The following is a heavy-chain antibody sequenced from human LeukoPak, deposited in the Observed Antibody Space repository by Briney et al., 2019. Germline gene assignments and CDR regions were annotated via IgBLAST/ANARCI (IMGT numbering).Heavy chain of an antibody. CDR2: INHSGST. D-gene: IGHD6-13*01. CDR3: ARESVSYSSSWYFDY. Sequence: CETLSLTCAVYGGSFSGYYWSWIRQPPGKGLEWIGEINHSGSTNYNPSLKSRVTISVDTSKNQFSLKLSSVTAADTAVYYCARESVSYSSSWYFDYWVQGTLVTVTS. J-gene: IGHJ4*02. CDR1: GGSFSGYY. V-gene: IGHV4-34*01.